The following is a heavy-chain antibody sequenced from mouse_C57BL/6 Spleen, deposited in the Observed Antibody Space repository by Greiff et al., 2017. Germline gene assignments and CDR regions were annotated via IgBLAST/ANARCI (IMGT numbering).Heavy chain of an antibody. CDR2: IDPCNGGT. V-gene: IGHV1-50*01. CDR1: GYTFTGYW. J-gene: IGHJ2*01. Sequence: QVQLQQPGAELVKPGASVKLSCKASGYTFTGYWMQWVKQRPGQGLEWIGEIDPCNGGTNYNQKFKGKATLTVDTSSSTAYMQLSSLTSEDSAVYYCARGGFRSFDDWGQGTTLTVSS. CDR3: ARGGFRSFDD.